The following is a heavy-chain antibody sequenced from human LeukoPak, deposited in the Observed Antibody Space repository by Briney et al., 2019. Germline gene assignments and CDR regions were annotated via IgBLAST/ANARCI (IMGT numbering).Heavy chain of an antibody. D-gene: IGHD6-19*01. CDR3: ARGKQWLVPGTLPQEEYFQH. CDR1: GYTFIGYY. J-gene: IGHJ1*01. Sequence: GASVKVSCKASGYTFIGYYMHWVRQAPGQGLEWMGRINPSSGGTNYAQEFQGRVTMTRDTSISTAYMELSRLRSDDTAVYYCARGKQWLVPGTLPQEEYFQHWGQGTLVTVSS. CDR2: INPSSGGT. V-gene: IGHV1-2*06.